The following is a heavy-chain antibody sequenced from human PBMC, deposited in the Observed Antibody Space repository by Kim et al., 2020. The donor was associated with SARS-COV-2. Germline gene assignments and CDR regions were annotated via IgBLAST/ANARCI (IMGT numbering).Heavy chain of an antibody. CDR3: TTDLQDYGDYDY. CDR2: IKSKTDGGST. D-gene: IGHD4-17*01. Sequence: GGSLRLSCAASGLTFSNSCMSWVRQAPGKGLEWVGRIKSKTDGGSTEYAATGKGRFTISSDNSKNTLYMQMNRLKAEATAVYYCTTDLQDYGDYDYWGQG. V-gene: IGHV3-15*01. J-gene: IGHJ4*02. CDR1: GLTFSNSC.